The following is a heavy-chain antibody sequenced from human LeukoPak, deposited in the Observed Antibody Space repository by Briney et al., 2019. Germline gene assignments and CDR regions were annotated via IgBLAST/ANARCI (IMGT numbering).Heavy chain of an antibody. CDR3: AREGLFTMVRRGTLDN. D-gene: IGHD3-10*01. V-gene: IGHV1-69*13. CDR2: IIPSFRKP. J-gene: IGHJ4*02. Sequence: SVKVSCKASGGTFSSDGITWVRQAPGQGLGWMGGIIPSFRKPDYAKKFQGRVTLTADESTSTAYMELSSLRSEDTAVYYCAREGLFTMVRRGTLDNWGQGTLVTVSS. CDR1: GGTFSSDG.